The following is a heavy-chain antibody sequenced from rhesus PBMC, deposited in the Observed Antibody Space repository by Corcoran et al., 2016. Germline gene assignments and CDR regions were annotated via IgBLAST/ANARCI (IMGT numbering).Heavy chain of an antibody. Sequence: QVQLQESGPGLVKPSETLSLTGAVSGGSISDRYYWNGIRQPQGQGLEWIGNIYGGSGRTYYNPSLKSRVTISKDTSKNQFSLKLSSVTAADTAVYYCARDYGSNFFFDYWGQGVLVTVSS. CDR3: ARDYGSNFFFDY. J-gene: IGHJ4*01. V-gene: IGHV4S7*01. CDR2: IYGGSGRT. D-gene: IGHD4-29*01. CDR1: GGSISDRYY.